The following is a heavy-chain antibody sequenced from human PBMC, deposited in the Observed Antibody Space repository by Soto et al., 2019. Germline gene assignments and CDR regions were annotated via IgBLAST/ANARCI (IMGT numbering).Heavy chain of an antibody. D-gene: IGHD3-3*01. J-gene: IGHJ5*02. CDR3: ARGQRFSDWFDP. CDR2: VYSSGGT. CDR1: GGSMSSYY. V-gene: IGHV4-4*07. Sequence: QVHLQQSGPGLVNPSETLSLTCTVSGGSMSSYYWTWIRQPAGEGLEWIGRVYSSGGTHYNPSLPSRVTISLDTSKNQFSLRLLSVTDADTAVYYCARGQRFSDWFDPWGQGTLVTVSS.